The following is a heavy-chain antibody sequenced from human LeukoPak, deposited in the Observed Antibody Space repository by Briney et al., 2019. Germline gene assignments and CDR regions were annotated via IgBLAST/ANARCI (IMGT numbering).Heavy chain of an antibody. CDR3: ASSPGYSYGTINWFDP. V-gene: IGHV1-69*06. CDR1: GGTFSSYA. D-gene: IGHD5-18*01. J-gene: IGHJ5*02. Sequence: SVKVSCKASGGTFSSYAISWVRQAPGQGLEWMGGIIPTFGTANYAQKFQGRVTITADKSTSTAYMELSSLRSEDTAVYYCASSPGYSYGTINWFDPWGQGTLVTVSS. CDR2: IIPTFGTA.